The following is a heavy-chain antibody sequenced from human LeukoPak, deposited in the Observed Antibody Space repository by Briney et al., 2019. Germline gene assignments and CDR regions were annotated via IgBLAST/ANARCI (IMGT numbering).Heavy chain of an antibody. J-gene: IGHJ4*02. CDR3: ARDGYYYDSSGYQFDY. CDR1: GYTFTSYY. V-gene: IGHV1-46*01. CDR2: INPSGGST. Sequence: ASVKVSCKASGYTFTSYYMHWVRQAPGQGLEWMGIINPSGGSTSYAQKFQGRVTMTRDTSTSTVYMELSSLRSEDTAVYYCARDGYYYDSSGYQFDYWGQGTLVTVSS. D-gene: IGHD3-22*01.